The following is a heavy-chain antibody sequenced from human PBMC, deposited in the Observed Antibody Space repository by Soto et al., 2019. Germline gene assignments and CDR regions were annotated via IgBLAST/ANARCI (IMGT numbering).Heavy chain of an antibody. Sequence: EVQLVESGGGLVQPGGSLRLSCAASGFTFSSYSMNWVRQAPGKGLEWVSYISHSSSTIYYADSVKGRFTISRDNAKNSLYLQINSLRDEDTAVYYCAREGGSLNWFDPWGQGTLVTVSS. CDR2: ISHSSSTI. D-gene: IGHD1-26*01. V-gene: IGHV3-48*02. CDR1: GFTFSSYS. J-gene: IGHJ5*02. CDR3: AREGGSLNWFDP.